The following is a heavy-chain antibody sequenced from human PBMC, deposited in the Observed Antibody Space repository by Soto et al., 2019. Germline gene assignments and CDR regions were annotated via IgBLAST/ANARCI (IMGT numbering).Heavy chain of an antibody. V-gene: IGHV4-34*01. Sequence: QVQLQQWGAGLLKPSETLSLTCAVYGGSFSGYYWSWIRQPPGKGLEWIGEINHSGSTNYNPSLKSRVTISVDTSKNQFSLKLSSVTAADTAVYYCARGRQGYYYGMDVWGQGTTVTVSS. J-gene: IGHJ6*02. CDR2: INHSGST. CDR3: ARGRQGYYYGMDV. CDR1: GGSFSGYY.